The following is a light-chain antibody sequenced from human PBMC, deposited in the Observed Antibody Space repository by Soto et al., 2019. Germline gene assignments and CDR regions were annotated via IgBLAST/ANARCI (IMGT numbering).Light chain of an antibody. CDR2: DAS. J-gene: IGKJ5*01. V-gene: IGKV1-33*01. CDR1: QDIRES. Sequence: DIQMTQSPSSLSASIGDRVTITCQASQDIRESLNWYQQKPGKAPQVLIYDASNLETGVPSRFSGSGSGTDFTLTMSSLQPEDIATYYCQQYDNLPVTFGQGTRLEIK. CDR3: QQYDNLPVT.